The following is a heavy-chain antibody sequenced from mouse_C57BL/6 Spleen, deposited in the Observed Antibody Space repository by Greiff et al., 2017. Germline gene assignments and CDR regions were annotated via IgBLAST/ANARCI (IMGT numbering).Heavy chain of an antibody. Sequence: LQESGAELVRPGASVTLSCKASGYTFTDYEMHWVKQTPVHGLEWIGAIDPETGGTAYNQKFKGKAILTADKSSSTAYMELRSLTSEDSAVYYCTKGTTVVYWYFDVWGTGTTVTVSS. J-gene: IGHJ1*03. CDR3: TKGTTVVYWYFDV. CDR1: GYTFTDYE. D-gene: IGHD1-1*01. V-gene: IGHV1-15*01. CDR2: IDPETGGT.